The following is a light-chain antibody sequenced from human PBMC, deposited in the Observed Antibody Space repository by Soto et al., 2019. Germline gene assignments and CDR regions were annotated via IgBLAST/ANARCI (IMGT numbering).Light chain of an antibody. CDR1: SSEVGRYDY. Sequence: QSALTQPRSVSGSRGQSVTISCTGTSSEVGRYDYVSWYQQHPGKAPKLIIYDVSERPSGVPDRFSGSKFGNTASLTISGLQAEDEADYSCCSFAGSYTYVFGTGTNLTVL. J-gene: IGLJ1*01. CDR2: DVS. CDR3: CSFAGSYTYV. V-gene: IGLV2-11*01.